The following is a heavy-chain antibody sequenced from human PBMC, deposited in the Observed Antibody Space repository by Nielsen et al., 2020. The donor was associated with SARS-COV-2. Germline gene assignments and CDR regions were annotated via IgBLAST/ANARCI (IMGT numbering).Heavy chain of an antibody. CDR1: GGSISSGGYS. Sequence: SETLSLTCAVSGGSISSGGYSWSWIRQPPGKGLEWIGYIYHSGSTYYNPSLKSRVTISVDTSKNQFSLKLSSVTAADTAVYYCARRIVVVVAARIGWFDPWGQGTLVTVSS. V-gene: IGHV4-30-2*03. CDR3: ARRIVVVVAARIGWFDP. J-gene: IGHJ5*02. CDR2: IYHSGST. D-gene: IGHD2-15*01.